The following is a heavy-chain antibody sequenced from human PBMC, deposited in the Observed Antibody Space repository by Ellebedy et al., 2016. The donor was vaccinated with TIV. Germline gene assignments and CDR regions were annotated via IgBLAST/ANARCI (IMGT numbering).Heavy chain of an antibody. CDR1: GYTFTSYA. J-gene: IGHJ4*02. CDR3: ARDRHYYDSSGYYDY. D-gene: IGHD3-22*01. V-gene: IGHV1-3*01. Sequence: ASVKVSXXASGYTFTSYAMHWVRQAPGQRLEWMGWINAGNGNTKYSQKFQGRVTITRDTSASTAYMELSSLRSEDTAVYYCARDRHYYDSSGYYDYWGQGTLVTVSS. CDR2: INAGNGNT.